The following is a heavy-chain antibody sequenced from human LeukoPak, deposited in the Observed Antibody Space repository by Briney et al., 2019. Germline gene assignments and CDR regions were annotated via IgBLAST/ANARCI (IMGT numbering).Heavy chain of an antibody. D-gene: IGHD3-10*01. CDR2: ISTDGSYK. CDR1: GFIFTTYA. CDR3: AKDRDYSGSGTLGPSYFDY. J-gene: IGHJ4*02. Sequence: PGRSLRLSCAASGFIFTTYAMHWVRQAPGKGLEWVAVISTDGSYKYYADFVKGRFTISRDVSKNTPYLQLNSLRAEDTAVYYCAKDRDYSGSGTLGPSYFDYWGQGTLVTVSS. V-gene: IGHV3-30*18.